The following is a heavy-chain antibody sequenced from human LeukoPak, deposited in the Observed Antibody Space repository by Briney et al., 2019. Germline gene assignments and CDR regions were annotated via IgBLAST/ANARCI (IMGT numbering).Heavy chain of an antibody. D-gene: IGHD6-13*01. J-gene: IGHJ4*02. CDR3: AKALRIGSSWYYFDY. CDR1: GFTFSSYG. V-gene: IGHV3-30*12. CDR2: ISYDGSNK. Sequence: GGSLSLSCAASGFTFSSYGMHWVRQAPGKGLEWVAVISYDGSNKYYADSVKGRFTISRDNSKNTLYLQMNSLRAEDTAVYYCAKALRIGSSWYYFDYWGQGTLVTVSS.